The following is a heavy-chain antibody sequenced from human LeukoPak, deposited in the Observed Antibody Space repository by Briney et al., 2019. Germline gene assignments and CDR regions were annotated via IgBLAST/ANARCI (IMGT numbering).Heavy chain of an antibody. V-gene: IGHV1-69*04. CDR3: VRSRGPGGYFDY. CDR2: IIPILGMA. D-gene: IGHD3-10*01. Sequence: GASVKVSCKASGGTFSSYAISWVRQAPGQGLEWMGRIIPILGMANYAQKFQGRVTITADKSTSTAYMELSSLRSEDTAVYYCVRSRGPGGYFDYWGQGTLVTVSS. CDR1: GGTFSSYA. J-gene: IGHJ4*02.